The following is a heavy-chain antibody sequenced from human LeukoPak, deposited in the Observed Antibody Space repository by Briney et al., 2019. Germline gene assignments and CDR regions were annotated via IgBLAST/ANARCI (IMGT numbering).Heavy chain of an antibody. D-gene: IGHD3-3*01. CDR3: ARGGALRFLEWLSF. V-gene: IGHV1-69*13. Sequence: SVKVSCKASGGTFSSYAISWVRQPPGQGLEWMGGIIPIFGTANYAQKFQGRVTITADESTSTAYMELSSLRSEDTAVYYCARGGALRFLEWLSFWGQGTLVTVSS. CDR2: IIPIFGTA. CDR1: GGTFSSYA. J-gene: IGHJ4*02.